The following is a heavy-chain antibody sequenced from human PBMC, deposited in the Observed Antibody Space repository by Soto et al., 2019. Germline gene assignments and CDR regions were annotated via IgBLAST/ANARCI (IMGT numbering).Heavy chain of an antibody. J-gene: IGHJ4*02. CDR3: ARAPGYSSSWYHFDY. CDR2: ISSSSSTI. CDR1: GFTFSSYS. D-gene: IGHD6-13*01. V-gene: IGHV3-48*02. Sequence: PGGSLRLSCAASGFTFSSYSMNWVRQAPGKGLEWVSYISSSSSTIYYADSVKGRFTISRDNAKNSLYLQMNSLRDEDTAVYYCARAPGYSSSWYHFDYWGQGTLVTSPQ.